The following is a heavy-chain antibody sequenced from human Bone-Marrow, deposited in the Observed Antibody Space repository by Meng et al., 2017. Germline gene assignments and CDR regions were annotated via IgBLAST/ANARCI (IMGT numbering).Heavy chain of an antibody. J-gene: IGHJ4*02. CDR3: AASPGWWRIDS. CDR2: FHHSGTT. Sequence: QLQEAGPGLWKPSGTLSLTCGVSGASVSSGYWWTWVRQPPGKGLEWIGEFHHSGTTNYNPSLRSRVTISVNTSKNQFSLRLTSVTAADTAVYYCAASPGWWRIDSWGQGTLVTVSS. V-gene: IGHV4-4*02. CDR1: GASVSSGYW. D-gene: IGHD6-19*01.